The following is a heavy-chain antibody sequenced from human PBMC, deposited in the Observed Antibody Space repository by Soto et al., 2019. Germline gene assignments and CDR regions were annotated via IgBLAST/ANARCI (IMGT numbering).Heavy chain of an antibody. CDR1: GFTFSSYW. D-gene: IGHD3-10*01. CDR3: ARDPGDGMDV. V-gene: IGHV3-48*02. J-gene: IGHJ6*02. Sequence: TGGSLRLSCAASGFTFSSYWMNWVRQAPGKGLEWVSYISSSSTTLYYADSVKGRFTISRDNAKNSLYLQMHSLRDEDTAVYYCARDPGDGMDVWGQGTTVTVSS. CDR2: ISSSSTTL.